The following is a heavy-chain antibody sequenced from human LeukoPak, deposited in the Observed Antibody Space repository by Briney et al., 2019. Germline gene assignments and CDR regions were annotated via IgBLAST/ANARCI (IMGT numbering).Heavy chain of an antibody. CDR2: ISSSSSTI. V-gene: IGHV3-48*01. J-gene: IGHJ6*03. CDR3: ARVGYYYYMDV. CDR1: GFTFSTYS. Sequence: GGSLRLSCAASGFTFSTYSMNWVRQAPGKGLEWVSYISSSSSTIYYADSVKGRFTISRDNAKNSLYLQMNSLRAEDTAVYYCARVGYYYYMDVWGKGTTVTVSS.